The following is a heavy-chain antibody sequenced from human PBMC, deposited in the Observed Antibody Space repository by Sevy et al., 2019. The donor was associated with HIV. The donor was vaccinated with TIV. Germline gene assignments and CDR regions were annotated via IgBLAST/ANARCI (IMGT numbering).Heavy chain of an antibody. Sequence: ASVKVSCKASGYTFTSYYMHWVRQAPGQGLEWMGIINPSGGSTSYAQKFQGRVTMTRDTSTGTVYMELSSLRSEDTAVYYCARDPVGLPRRDYYYGMDVWGQGTTVTVSS. CDR2: INPSGGST. CDR1: GYTFTSYY. D-gene: IGHD1-26*01. J-gene: IGHJ6*02. V-gene: IGHV1-46*01. CDR3: ARDPVGLPRRDYYYGMDV.